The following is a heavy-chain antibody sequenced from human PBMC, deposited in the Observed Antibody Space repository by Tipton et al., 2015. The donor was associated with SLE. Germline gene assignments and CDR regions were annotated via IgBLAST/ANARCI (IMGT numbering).Heavy chain of an antibody. V-gene: IGHV3-21*01. CDR3: ARDRGYWAGYFDL. CDR1: GFTFSSYS. Sequence: SLRLSCAASGFTFSSYSMNWVRQAPGKGLEWVSSISSSSSYTYYADSVKGRCTISRDNAKNSLYLQMNSLRAEDTAVYYCARDRGYWAGYFDLWGRGTLVTVSS. J-gene: IGHJ2*01. CDR2: ISSSSSYT. D-gene: IGHD1-26*01.